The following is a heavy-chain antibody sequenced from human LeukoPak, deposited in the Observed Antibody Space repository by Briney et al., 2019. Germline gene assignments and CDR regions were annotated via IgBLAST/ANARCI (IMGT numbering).Heavy chain of an antibody. CDR3: ARDPAYGAVDY. V-gene: IGHV3-7*03. J-gene: IGHJ4*02. CDR1: GFTFSNSW. Sequence: GGSLRLSCAASGFTFSNSWMAWVRQAPGKGLEWVANINPDATNKYYVDSVRGRFAISRDNAKNSLYLQTSSRRAEDTAVYYCARDPAYGAVDYWGQGILVTVSS. D-gene: IGHD2-21*01. CDR2: INPDATNK.